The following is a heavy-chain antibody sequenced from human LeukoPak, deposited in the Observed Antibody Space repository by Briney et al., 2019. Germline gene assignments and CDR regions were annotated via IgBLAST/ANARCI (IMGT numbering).Heavy chain of an antibody. CDR1: EFTFITYA. Sequence: GGSLRLSCSASEFTFITYAMHWVRQAPGKGLEYVSAISSYGGSTYYADSVKGRFTISRDNSKNTLYLQMGSLRAEDTAVYYCVPLIIAVAGTHLLDYWGQGTLVTVSS. CDR2: ISSYGGST. V-gene: IGHV3-64D*09. J-gene: IGHJ4*02. D-gene: IGHD6-19*01. CDR3: VPLIIAVAGTHLLDY.